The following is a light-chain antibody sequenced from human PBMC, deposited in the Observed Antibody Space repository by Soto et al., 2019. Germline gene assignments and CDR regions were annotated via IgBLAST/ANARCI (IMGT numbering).Light chain of an antibody. J-gene: IGLJ3*02. CDR3: AASDDSLNGWV. CDR1: SSNIGSNT. CDR2: SNN. V-gene: IGLV1-44*01. Sequence: QSVLTQPPSASGTPGQRVTISCSGSSSNIGSNTVNWYQQLPGTARKLLIYSNNQRPSGVPDRFSGSKSGTSASLAISGLQSEDEADYYCAASDDSLNGWVFGGGTKLTVL.